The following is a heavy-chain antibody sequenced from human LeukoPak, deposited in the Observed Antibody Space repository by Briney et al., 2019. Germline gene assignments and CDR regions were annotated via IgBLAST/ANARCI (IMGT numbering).Heavy chain of an antibody. CDR2: LSASGGLT. CDR1: GFTFSSYA. CDR3: AKDQRGMAVAGIGWYFDL. V-gene: IGHV3-23*01. Sequence: GGSLRLSCAASGFTFSSYAMSWVRQAPGKGLEWVSGLSASGGLTYYADSVKGRFIISRDNSMNTLSLQMNSLRAEDTGVYYCAKDQRGMAVAGIGWYFDLWGRGTLVTVSS. J-gene: IGHJ2*01. D-gene: IGHD6-19*01.